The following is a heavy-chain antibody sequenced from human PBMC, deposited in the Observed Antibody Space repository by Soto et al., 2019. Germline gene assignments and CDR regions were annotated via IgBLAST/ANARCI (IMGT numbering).Heavy chain of an antibody. CDR3: ARLGGYCSSTSCYGYYGMDV. CDR2: IYYSGST. D-gene: IGHD2-2*01. J-gene: IGHJ6*02. V-gene: IGHV4-39*01. Sequence: SWIRQKTGKGLEWIGYIYYSGSTNYNPSLESRVAISVDTSKNQFSLKVTSVTAADTAIYYCARLGGYCSSTSCYGYYGMDVWGQGTTVTVSS.